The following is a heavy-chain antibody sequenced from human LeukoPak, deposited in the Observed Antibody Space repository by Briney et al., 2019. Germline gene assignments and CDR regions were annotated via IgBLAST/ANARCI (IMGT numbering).Heavy chain of an antibody. Sequence: GGSLRLSCAASGVTFSITWMDWVRQAPGKGLVWVERIDETGSNTDYADSVRGRFTISRDNAKNTLYLQMNSLRAEDMAVYYCGRNMVQGRIVWFDPWGQGTLVTVSS. CDR1: GVTFSITW. V-gene: IGHV3-74*01. CDR3: GRNMVQGRIVWFDP. CDR2: IDETGSNT. D-gene: IGHD3-10*01. J-gene: IGHJ5*02.